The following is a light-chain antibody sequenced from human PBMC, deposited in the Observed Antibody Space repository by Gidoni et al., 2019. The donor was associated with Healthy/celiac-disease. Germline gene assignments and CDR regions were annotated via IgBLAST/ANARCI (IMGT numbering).Light chain of an antibody. Sequence: TVLTQSSATLSVSLGERATLPCRASQSVRIYLTWHQKKLGQAPRLLIYAASNRATGIPARFSGSGSGTDFTLTISSLEPEDFAVYYCQQRSNWPLTFGGGTKVEIK. V-gene: IGKV3-11*01. J-gene: IGKJ4*01. CDR2: AAS. CDR1: QSVRIY. CDR3: QQRSNWPLT.